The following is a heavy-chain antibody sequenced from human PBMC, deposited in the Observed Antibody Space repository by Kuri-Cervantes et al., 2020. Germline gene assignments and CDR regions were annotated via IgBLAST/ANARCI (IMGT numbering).Heavy chain of an antibody. CDR2: IIPILGIA. V-gene: IGHV1-69*04. Sequence: SVKVSCKASGYTFTSYGISWVRQAPGQGLEWMGRIIPILGIANYAQKFQGIVTITADKSTSTAYMELSSLRSEDTAVYYCAREPNPPYSSGWYSGGGDYWGQGTLVTVSS. CDR1: GYTFTSYG. J-gene: IGHJ4*02. CDR3: AREPNPPYSSGWYSGGGDY. D-gene: IGHD6-19*01.